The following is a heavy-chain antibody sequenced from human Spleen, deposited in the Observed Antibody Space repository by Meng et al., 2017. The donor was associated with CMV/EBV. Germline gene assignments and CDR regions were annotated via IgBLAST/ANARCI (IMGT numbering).Heavy chain of an antibody. J-gene: IGHJ4*02. CDR2: ISGSGGIT. D-gene: IGHD4-11*01. V-gene: IGHV3-23*01. CDR3: ATHDYSSDFDY. CDR1: GFTFSTYA. Sequence: GGSLRLSCAASGFTFSTYAMSWVRQAPGKGLEWVSGISGSGGITSTADSVKGRFTISRDNSKNTLYLQMNSLRAEDTAVYYCATHDYSSDFDYWGQGTLVTVSS.